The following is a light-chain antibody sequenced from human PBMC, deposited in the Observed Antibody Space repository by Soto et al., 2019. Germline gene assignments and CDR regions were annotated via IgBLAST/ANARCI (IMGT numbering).Light chain of an antibody. CDR2: GNR. Sequence: QSVLTQPPSVSGAPGQRLTISCTGNSSNLGAGYDVPWYQQLPGAAPKLVIFGNRNRPSGVPERFSGSKSGTSASLAITGILAEDYADYYCEAYDYSFTASVFGGGTKLTVL. V-gene: IGLV1-40*01. J-gene: IGLJ3*02. CDR3: EAYDYSFTASV. CDR1: SSNLGAGYD.